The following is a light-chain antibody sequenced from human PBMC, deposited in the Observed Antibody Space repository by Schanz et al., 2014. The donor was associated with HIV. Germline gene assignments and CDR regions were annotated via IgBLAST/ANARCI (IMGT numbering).Light chain of an antibody. CDR2: GNT. CDR3: QSYDDSLNAVV. V-gene: IGLV1-40*01. J-gene: IGLJ2*01. CDR1: RSNIGAGYD. Sequence: QSVLTQPPSVSGAPGQRVTISCTGSRSNIGAGYDVHWYQHLPGTAPKLLIYGNTNRPSGVPDRFSGSKSGTAASLAISGLQAEDEADYYCQSYDDSLNAVVFGGGTKLTVL.